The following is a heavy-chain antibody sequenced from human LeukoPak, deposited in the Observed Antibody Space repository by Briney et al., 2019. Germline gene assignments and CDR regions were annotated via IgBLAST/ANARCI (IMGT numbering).Heavy chain of an antibody. Sequence: GASVKVSCKASGGTFSSYAISWVRQAPGQGLEWMGGIIPIFGTANYAQKFQGRVTITTDESTSTAYMELSSLRSEDTAVYYCACTATKYSSGWYVVHDYWGQGTLVTVSS. CDR1: GGTFSSYA. CDR2: IIPIFGTA. D-gene: IGHD6-19*01. CDR3: ACTATKYSSGWYVVHDY. J-gene: IGHJ4*02. V-gene: IGHV1-69*05.